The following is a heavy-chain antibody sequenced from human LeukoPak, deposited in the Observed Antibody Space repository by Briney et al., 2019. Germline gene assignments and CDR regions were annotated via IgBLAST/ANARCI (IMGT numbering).Heavy chain of an antibody. J-gene: IGHJ4*02. CDR2: IFTSGST. Sequence: SETLSLTCTVPGGSISSGRFYWSWIRQPAGKGLEWIGRIFTSGSTNYNPSLKSRVSISVNTSKNQFSLKLSSVTAADTAVYYCARRRLGEFFDYWGQGTLVTVSS. D-gene: IGHD3-16*01. CDR3: ARRRLGEFFDY. CDR1: GGSISSGRFY. V-gene: IGHV4-61*02.